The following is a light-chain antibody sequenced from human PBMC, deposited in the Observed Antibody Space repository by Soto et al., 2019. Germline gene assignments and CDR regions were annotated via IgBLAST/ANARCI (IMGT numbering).Light chain of an antibody. Sequence: EIVLTQSPGTLSLSPGERATLSCRASQSVSNNYLAWYQQKPGQAPRLRIYGASNRATGIPDRLSGSGSGTEFTLSISRLEPEDFAVYYCQQYGSSGTFGQGTKVEI. CDR1: QSVSNNY. V-gene: IGKV3-20*01. J-gene: IGKJ1*01. CDR2: GAS. CDR3: QQYGSSGT.